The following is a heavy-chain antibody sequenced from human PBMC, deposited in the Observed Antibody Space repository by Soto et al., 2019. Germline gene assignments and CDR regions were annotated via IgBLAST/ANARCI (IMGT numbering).Heavy chain of an antibody. CDR2: IIPIFDTT. D-gene: IGHD3-22*01. V-gene: IGHV1-69*18. J-gene: IGHJ4*02. Sequence: QVHLVQSGAEVKKPGSSVKVSCKASGGTFSSYAISWVRQAPGQGLEWMGRIIPIFDTTNYAQKFQGRVTITADESTSTAYMELSSLRSEYTAVYYCVGYYYNTRCYYYDYWGQGTLVTVSS. CDR3: VGYYYNTRCYYYDY. CDR1: GGTFSSYA.